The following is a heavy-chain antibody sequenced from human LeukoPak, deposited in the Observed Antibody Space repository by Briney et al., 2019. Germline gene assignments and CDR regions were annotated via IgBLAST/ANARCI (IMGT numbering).Heavy chain of an antibody. J-gene: IGHJ4*02. Sequence: SETLSLTCTVSGGAISNDNYYWGWLRQPPGKGLEWIASINYSGTTYYNPSLNSRVSISVDTSKTQLSLRLSSVTAADAAVYCCARLSDYWGQGILVTVSS. V-gene: IGHV4-39*01. CDR2: INYSGTT. CDR1: GGAISNDNYY. CDR3: ARLSDY.